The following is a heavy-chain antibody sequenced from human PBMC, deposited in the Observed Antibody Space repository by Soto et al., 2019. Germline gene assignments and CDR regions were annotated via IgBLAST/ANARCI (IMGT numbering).Heavy chain of an antibody. V-gene: IGHV3-21*01. Sequence: EVQLVESGGGLVKPGGSLRLSCAASGFTFSSYSMNWVRQAPGKGLEWVSVISGSNSYKYYADSVNVRFTISRDNAKNSLYLQMNSLRAEDTAVYYCERAPGGYWYFDLWGRGTLVTVSS. J-gene: IGHJ2*01. D-gene: IGHD2-2*01. CDR2: ISGSNSYK. CDR1: GFTFSSYS. CDR3: ERAPGGYWYFDL.